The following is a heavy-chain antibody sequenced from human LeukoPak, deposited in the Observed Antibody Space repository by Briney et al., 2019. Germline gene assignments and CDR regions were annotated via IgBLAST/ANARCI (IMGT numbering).Heavy chain of an antibody. J-gene: IGHJ6*03. CDR2: TYYRSKWYN. CDR3: ARDRTNNWNYYYYMDV. Sequence: SQTLSLTCAISGDSVSSNSAAWNWIRQPPSRGLEWLGRTYYRSKWYNDYAVSVKSRITINPDTSKNQFSLQLNSVTPEDTAVYYCARDRTNNWNYYYYMDVWGKGTTVTVSS. CDR1: GDSVSSNSAA. D-gene: IGHD1-20*01. V-gene: IGHV6-1*01.